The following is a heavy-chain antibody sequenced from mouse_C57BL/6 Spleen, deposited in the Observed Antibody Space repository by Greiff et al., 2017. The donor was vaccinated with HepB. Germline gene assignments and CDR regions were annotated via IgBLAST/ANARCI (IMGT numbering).Heavy chain of an antibody. CDR1: GFSLTSYG. D-gene: IGHD2-2*01. Sequence: VQLQQSGPGLVQPSQSLSITCTVSGFSLTSYGVHWVRQSPGKGLEWLGVIWSGGSTDYNAAFISRLSISKDNSKSQVFLKMNSLQADDTAIYYCARNGGYDVNWYFDVWGTGTTVTVSS. CDR3: ARNGGYDVNWYFDV. CDR2: IWSGGST. J-gene: IGHJ1*03. V-gene: IGHV2-2*01.